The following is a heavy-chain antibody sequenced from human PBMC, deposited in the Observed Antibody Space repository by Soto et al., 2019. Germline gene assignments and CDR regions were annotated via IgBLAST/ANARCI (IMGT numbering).Heavy chain of an antibody. J-gene: IGHJ4*02. CDR3: ARVAY. CDR2: ISSTSAYI. V-gene: IGHV3-21*01. CDR1: GFTFNTYN. Sequence: GGSLRLSCAASGFTFNTYNMNWVRQAPGKGLEWVASISSTSAYIYYAASLKGRITISRDNAKNSLFLQMNTLRPEDTAMYYCARVAYWGPGTQVTVSS.